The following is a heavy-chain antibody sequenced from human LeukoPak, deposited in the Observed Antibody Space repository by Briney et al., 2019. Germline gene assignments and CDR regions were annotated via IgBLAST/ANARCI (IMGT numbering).Heavy chain of an antibody. Sequence: GGSLRLSCAASGFTFSSYSMNWVRQAPGKGLEWLSYISSSSRTIYYADSVKGRFTISRDNAKNSLYLQMNSLRAEDTALYYCARRAVAGNYYFDYWGQGTLVTVSS. V-gene: IGHV3-48*04. CDR3: ARRAVAGNYYFDY. CDR2: ISSSSRTI. CDR1: GFTFSSYS. J-gene: IGHJ4*02. D-gene: IGHD6-19*01.